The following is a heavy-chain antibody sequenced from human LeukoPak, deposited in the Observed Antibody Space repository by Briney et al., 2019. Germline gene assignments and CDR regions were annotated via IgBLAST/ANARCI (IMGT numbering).Heavy chain of an antibody. J-gene: IGHJ4*02. Sequence: SETLSLTCTVSGGSISSYYWSWIRQPPGKGLEWIGYIYYSGSTNYNPSLKSRVTISVDTSKNQFSLKLSSVTAADTAVYYCASNGYYDSSGYYCYWGQGTLVTVSS. D-gene: IGHD3-22*01. CDR1: GGSISSYY. V-gene: IGHV4-59*01. CDR2: IYYSGST. CDR3: ASNGYYDSSGYYCY.